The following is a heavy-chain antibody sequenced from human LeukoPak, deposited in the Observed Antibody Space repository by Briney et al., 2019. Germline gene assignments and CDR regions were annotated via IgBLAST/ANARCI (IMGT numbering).Heavy chain of an antibody. D-gene: IGHD2-15*01. J-gene: IGHJ4*02. V-gene: IGHV3-74*01. Sequence: QPGGSLRLSCAASGFTFSSYAMHWVRQAPGKGLVCVSRIKTDGSYTDYADSVKGRFTISRDNAKNTLYLQMNSLRAEDTAVYYCAKDNDIYSIDYWGQGTLVTVSS. CDR2: IKTDGSYT. CDR3: AKDNDIYSIDY. CDR1: GFTFSSYA.